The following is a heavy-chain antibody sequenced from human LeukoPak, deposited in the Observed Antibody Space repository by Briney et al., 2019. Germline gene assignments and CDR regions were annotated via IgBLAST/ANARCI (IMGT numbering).Heavy chain of an antibody. CDR1: GGSISSGDYY. CDR3: ARPSGYSYGPPFDY. Sequence: SETLSLTCTVSGGSISSGDYYWSWIRQPPGKGLEWIGYIYYSGSTYYNPSLKSRVTISVDTSKNQFSLKLSSVTAADTAVYYCARPSGYSYGPPFDYWGQGTLVTVSS. CDR2: IYYSGST. D-gene: IGHD5-18*01. V-gene: IGHV4-30-4*08. J-gene: IGHJ4*02.